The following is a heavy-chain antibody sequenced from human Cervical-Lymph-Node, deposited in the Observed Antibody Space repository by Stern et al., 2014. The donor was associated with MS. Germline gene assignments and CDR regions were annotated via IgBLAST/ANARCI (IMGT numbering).Heavy chain of an antibody. CDR2: IYPGDSAT. CDR3: AREGTNYYDNSGYDY. V-gene: IGHV5-51*01. D-gene: IGHD3-22*01. Sequence: EVQLVESGAEVKKPGESLKISCKASGYSFTSYWIGWVRQMPGKGLEWMGVIYPGDSATSYSASFQDNVTISDDTYISTAHLQWSSLKASDTAMYYGAREGTNYYDNSGYDYGGQGTLVTVSS. J-gene: IGHJ4*02. CDR1: GYSFTSYW.